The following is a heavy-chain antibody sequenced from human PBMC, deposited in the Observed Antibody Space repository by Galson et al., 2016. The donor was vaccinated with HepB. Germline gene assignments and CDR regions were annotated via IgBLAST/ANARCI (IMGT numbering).Heavy chain of an antibody. Sequence: EPLSLTCTVSGGSITSYYWSWIRQPPGKGLEWIGYIYYSGSTNYNPSLKSRVTMSVDTSKNQFSLKLSSVTAADTAVYYCAGDLGGFGEFPMIDYWGQGTLVTVSP. CDR3: AGDLGGFGEFPMIDY. CDR2: IYYSGST. D-gene: IGHD3-10*01. J-gene: IGHJ4*02. V-gene: IGHV4-59*01. CDR1: GGSITSYY.